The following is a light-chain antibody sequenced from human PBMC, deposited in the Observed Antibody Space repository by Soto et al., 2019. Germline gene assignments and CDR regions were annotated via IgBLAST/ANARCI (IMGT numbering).Light chain of an antibody. V-gene: IGLV2-23*02. Sequence: SALTQPASVSGSPGQSITISCTGTSSDVGSYNLVSWYQQYPGKAPKLMIFEVSKRPSGVSNRFSGSKSGNTASLTISGLQAEDEADYYCCSYAGSSTPYVFGTGTKVTVL. CDR3: CSYAGSSTPYV. CDR1: SSDVGSYNL. J-gene: IGLJ1*01. CDR2: EVS.